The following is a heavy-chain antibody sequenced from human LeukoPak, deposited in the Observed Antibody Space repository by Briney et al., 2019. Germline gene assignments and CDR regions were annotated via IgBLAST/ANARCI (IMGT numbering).Heavy chain of an antibody. CDR2: LTSKAYGETS. D-gene: IGHD3-22*01. Sequence: GGSLRLSCAASGFTFSSYEMNWVRQVPGKGPEWVGFLTSKAYGETSHFAAFVQGRFTMSRDDSQSIAYLQMNSLKIEDTGVYHCSRAIGVVVGTWYFDYWGQGALVTVSS. CDR3: SRAIGVVVGTWYFDY. J-gene: IGHJ4*02. V-gene: IGHV3-49*04. CDR1: GFTFSSYE.